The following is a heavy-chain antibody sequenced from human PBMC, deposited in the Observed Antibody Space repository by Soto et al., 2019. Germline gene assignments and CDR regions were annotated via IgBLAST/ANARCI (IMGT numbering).Heavy chain of an antibody. D-gene: IGHD1-7*01. V-gene: IGHV4-61*03. CDR2: VFYRGNT. CDR1: GGSVSDNSYY. Sequence: LSLTCTVSGGSVSDNSYYWTWIRQSPGKGLEWIGYVFYRGNTKLNPSLKSRVTISVDTSENHFSLRLSSVTAADTAVYYCARDWARTPYAMDLWGQGTKVTVSS. CDR3: ARDWARTPYAMDL. J-gene: IGHJ6*02.